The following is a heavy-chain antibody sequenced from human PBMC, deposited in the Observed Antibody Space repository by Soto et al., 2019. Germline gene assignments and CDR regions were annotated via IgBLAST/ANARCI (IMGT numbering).Heavy chain of an antibody. Sequence: PSETLSLTCAVYGGSFSGYYWSWIRQPPGKGLEWIGEINHSGSTNYNPSLKSRVTISVDTSKNQFSLKLSSVTAADTAVYYCARGSQYYYDSSGHPAPYGMDVWGQGTTVTVSS. CDR3: ARGSQYYYDSSGHPAPYGMDV. CDR1: GGSFSGYY. D-gene: IGHD3-22*01. J-gene: IGHJ6*02. V-gene: IGHV4-34*01. CDR2: INHSGST.